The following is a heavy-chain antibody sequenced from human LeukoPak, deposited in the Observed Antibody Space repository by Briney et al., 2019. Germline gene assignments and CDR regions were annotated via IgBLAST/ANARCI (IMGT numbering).Heavy chain of an antibody. CDR3: ARDGCSGGSCYSGYYYYYGMDV. Sequence: GGSLRLSCAASGFTVSSNYMSWVRQAPGKGLEWVSVIYSGGSTYYADSVKGRFTISRDNSKNTLYLQMNSLRAEDTAVYYCARDGCSGGSCYSGYYYYYGMDVWGQGTTVTVSS. J-gene: IGHJ6*02. D-gene: IGHD2-15*01. CDR2: IYSGGST. CDR1: GFTVSSNY. V-gene: IGHV3-66*01.